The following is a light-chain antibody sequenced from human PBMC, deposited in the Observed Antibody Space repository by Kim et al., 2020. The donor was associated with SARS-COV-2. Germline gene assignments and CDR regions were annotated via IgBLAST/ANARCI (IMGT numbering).Light chain of an antibody. CDR3: QQGNGFPIT. CDR2: DAS. V-gene: IGKV1D-12*01. CDR1: QGIRTY. Sequence: DIHMTQSPSSVSASVGDRVTITCRASQGIRTYLAWYQQKPGKTPNLLIYDASTLQSGVPSRFSGSGSGTDFTLTISSLQPEDFATYFCQQGNGFPITFGQGTRLEIK. J-gene: IGKJ5*01.